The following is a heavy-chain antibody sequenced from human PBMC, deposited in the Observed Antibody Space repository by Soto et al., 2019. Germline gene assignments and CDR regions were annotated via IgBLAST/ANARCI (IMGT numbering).Heavy chain of an antibody. Sequence: QVQLVESGGGVVQPGRSLRLSCAASGFTFSSYGMHWVRQAPGKGLEWVAVIWYDGSNKYYADSVKGRFTISRDNSKNTLNLQMNSLRAEDTAVYYCARDAGGDYYFTLGYWGQGTLVTVSS. CDR3: ARDAGGDYYFTLGY. CDR2: IWYDGSNK. V-gene: IGHV3-33*01. D-gene: IGHD2-21*02. J-gene: IGHJ4*02. CDR1: GFTFSSYG.